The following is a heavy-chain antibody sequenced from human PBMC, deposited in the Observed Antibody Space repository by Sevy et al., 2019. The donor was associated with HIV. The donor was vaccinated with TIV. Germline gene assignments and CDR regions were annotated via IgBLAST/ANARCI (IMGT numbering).Heavy chain of an antibody. Sequence: SETLSLTCSVSGGSINSGSYYWGWIRQPPGKRLEWIGSIHFSGSTYYNPSLESRVTISVDTSNNQFSLKVNSVTAADTAVYYCARVTSPSHWSLGNNWFDPWGQGTLVTVSS. CDR3: ARVTSPSHWSLGNNWFDP. CDR2: IHFSGST. J-gene: IGHJ5*02. V-gene: IGHV4-39*02. D-gene: IGHD2-8*02. CDR1: GGSINSGSYY.